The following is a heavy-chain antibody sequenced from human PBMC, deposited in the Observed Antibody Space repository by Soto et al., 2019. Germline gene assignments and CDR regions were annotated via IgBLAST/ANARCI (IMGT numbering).Heavy chain of an antibody. Sequence: QVQLVESGGGVVQPGRSLRLSCAASGFTFSSYGMHWVRQAPGKGLEWVAVISYDGSNKYYADSVKGRFTISRDNSKNTLYLQMNSLRAEDTAVYYCAKDLRLDGSGNWFDPWGPGTLVTVSS. D-gene: IGHD3-10*01. CDR2: ISYDGSNK. V-gene: IGHV3-30*18. J-gene: IGHJ5*02. CDR1: GFTFSSYG. CDR3: AKDLRLDGSGNWFDP.